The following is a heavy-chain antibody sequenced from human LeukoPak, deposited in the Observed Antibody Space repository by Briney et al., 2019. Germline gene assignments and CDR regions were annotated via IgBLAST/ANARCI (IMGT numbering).Heavy chain of an antibody. CDR1: GGTFSSYA. D-gene: IGHD3-22*01. Sequence: SVKVSCKASGGTFSSYAISWVRQAPGQGLEWMGRIIPILGIANYAQKFQGRVTITADKSTSTAYMELSSLRSEDTAVYYCAKKNYYGSSGDDYWGQGTLVTVSS. CDR3: AKKNYYGSSGDDY. J-gene: IGHJ4*02. V-gene: IGHV1-69*04. CDR2: IIPILGIA.